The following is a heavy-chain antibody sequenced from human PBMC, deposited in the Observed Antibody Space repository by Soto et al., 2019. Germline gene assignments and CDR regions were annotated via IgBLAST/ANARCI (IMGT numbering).Heavy chain of an antibody. Sequence: GGSLRLSCAASGFTFSSYWMHWVRQAPGKGLVWVSRINSDGSSTSYADSVKGRFTISRDNAKNTLYLQMNSLRAEDTAVYYCARGGRTMVRGNKDYYYYMDVWGKGTTVTVSS. V-gene: IGHV3-74*01. J-gene: IGHJ6*03. D-gene: IGHD3-10*01. CDR3: ARGGRTMVRGNKDYYYYMDV. CDR1: GFTFSSYW. CDR2: INSDGSST.